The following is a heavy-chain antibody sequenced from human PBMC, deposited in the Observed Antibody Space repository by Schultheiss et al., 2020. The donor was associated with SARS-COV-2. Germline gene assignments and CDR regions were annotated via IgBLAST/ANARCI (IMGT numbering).Heavy chain of an antibody. D-gene: IGHD4-17*01. CDR3: ARGNGDYLPFAFDI. CDR1: GFTFSSYA. V-gene: IGHV3-30*04. Sequence: GGSLRLSCAASGFTFSSYAMHWVRQAPGKGLEWVAVISYDGSNKYYADSVRGRFTISRDNSKNTLFLQMNSLRPEDTAVYYCARGNGDYLPFAFDIWGQGTLVTVSS. CDR2: ISYDGSNK. J-gene: IGHJ3*02.